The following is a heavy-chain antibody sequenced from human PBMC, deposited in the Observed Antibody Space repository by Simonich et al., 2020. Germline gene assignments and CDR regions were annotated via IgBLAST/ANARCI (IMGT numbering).Heavy chain of an antibody. D-gene: IGHD1-1*01. J-gene: IGHJ4*02. Sequence: QVQLRQWGAGLLKPSETLSLTCAVYGGSFSVSSRSWIRQTPGKGLDGIGGINHSGSTNYNPSLNSRVTISVDTSKNQFSLKLSSVTAADTAVYYCARHLQLGPFDYWGQGTLVTVSS. CDR1: GGSFSVSS. CDR2: INHSGST. V-gene: IGHV4-34*01. CDR3: ARHLQLGPFDY.